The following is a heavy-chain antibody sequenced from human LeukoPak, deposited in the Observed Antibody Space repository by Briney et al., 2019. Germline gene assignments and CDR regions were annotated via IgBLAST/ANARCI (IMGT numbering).Heavy chain of an antibody. CDR2: IYYSGST. CDR3: ARAEVGATTDYFDY. D-gene: IGHD1-26*01. V-gene: IGHV4-61*05. J-gene: IGHJ4*02. CDR1: GGSISSSSYY. Sequence: SETLSLTCTVSGGSISSSSYYWGWIRQPPGKGLEWIGYIYYSGSTNYNPSLKSRVTISVDTSKNQFSLKLSSVTAADTAVYYCARAEVGATTDYFDYWGQGTLVTVSS.